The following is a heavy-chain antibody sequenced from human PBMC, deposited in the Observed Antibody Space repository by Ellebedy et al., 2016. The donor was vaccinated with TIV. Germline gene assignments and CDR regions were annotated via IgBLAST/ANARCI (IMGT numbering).Heavy chain of an antibody. CDR3: ARGRITMVRGVSWFDP. D-gene: IGHD3-10*01. V-gene: IGHV3-30*03. CDR2: ISYDGSNK. Sequence: GGSLRLSCAASGFTFSSYGMHWVRQAPGKGLEWVAVISYDGSNKYYADSVKGRFTISRDNSKNTPYLQMNSLRAEDTAVYYCARGRITMVRGVSWFDPWGQGTLVTVSS. J-gene: IGHJ5*02. CDR1: GFTFSSYG.